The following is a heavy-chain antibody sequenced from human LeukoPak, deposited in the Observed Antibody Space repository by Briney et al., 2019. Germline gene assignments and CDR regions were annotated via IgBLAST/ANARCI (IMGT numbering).Heavy chain of an antibody. Sequence: GESLKISCKASGYNFTSYWIAWVRQMPGKGLEWVGIIYPGDSDTTYSPSFQGQVTISADKSISTAYLQWSSLKASDTAMFYCARLLAPYCSSTNCYEYFDSWGQGTLVTVSS. J-gene: IGHJ4*02. D-gene: IGHD2-2*01. CDR3: ARLLAPYCSSTNCYEYFDS. CDR2: IYPGDSDT. CDR1: GYNFTSYW. V-gene: IGHV5-51*01.